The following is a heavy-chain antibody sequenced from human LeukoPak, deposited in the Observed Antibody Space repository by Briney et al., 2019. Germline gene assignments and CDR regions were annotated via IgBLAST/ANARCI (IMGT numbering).Heavy chain of an antibody. CDR2: INWNGGST. J-gene: IGHJ4*02. CDR1: GFTFDDYG. V-gene: IGHV3-20*04. CDR3: ARKVHCSGGSCYFPPPYDY. D-gene: IGHD2-15*01. Sequence: GGSLRLSCAASGFTFDDYGMSWVRQAPGKGLEWVSGINWNGGSTGYADSVKGGFTISRDNAKNSLYLQMNSLRAEDTALYYCARKVHCSGGSCYFPPPYDYWGQGTLVTVSS.